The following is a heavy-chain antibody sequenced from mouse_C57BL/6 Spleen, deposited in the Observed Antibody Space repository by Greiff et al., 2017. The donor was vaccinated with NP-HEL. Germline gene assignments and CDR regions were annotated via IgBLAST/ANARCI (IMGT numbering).Heavy chain of an antibody. CDR3: ARLGTTVVTDY. J-gene: IGHJ2*01. CDR1: GYTFTSYW. D-gene: IGHD1-1*01. CDR2: IDPSDSET. V-gene: IGHV1-52*01. Sequence: QVQLQQPGAELVRPGSSVKLSCKASGYTFTSYWMHWVKQRPIQGLEWIGNIDPSDSETHYNQKFKDKATLTVDKSSSTAYMQLSSLTSEDSAVYDCARLGTTVVTDYWGQGTTLTVSS.